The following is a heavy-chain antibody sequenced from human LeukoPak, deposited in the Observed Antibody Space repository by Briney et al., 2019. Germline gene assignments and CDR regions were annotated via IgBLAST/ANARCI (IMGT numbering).Heavy chain of an antibody. J-gene: IGHJ4*02. D-gene: IGHD5-12*01. V-gene: IGHV3-21*01. CDR2: ISSSSSYI. CDR1: GFTFSSYS. Sequence: GGSLRLSCAASGFTFSSYSMNWVRQAPGKGLEWVSSISSSSSYIYYADSVKGRFTISRDNAKNSLYLQMNSLRAEDTALYYCARMGGLRSPAGYWGQGTLVTVSS. CDR3: ARMGGLRSPAGY.